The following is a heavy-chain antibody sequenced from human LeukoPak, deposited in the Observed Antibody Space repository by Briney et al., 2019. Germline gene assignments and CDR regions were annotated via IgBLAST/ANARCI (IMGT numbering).Heavy chain of an antibody. D-gene: IGHD3-22*01. CDR3: AGYYDSSGYCYGAFDI. CDR2: INHSGST. J-gene: IGHJ3*02. Sequence: PSETLSLTCAVYGGSFSGYYWSWIRQPPGKGLEWIGEINHSGSTNYNPSLKSRVTISVDTSKNQFSLKLSSVTAADTAVYYCAGYYDSSGYCYGAFDIWGQGTMVTVSS. V-gene: IGHV4-34*01. CDR1: GGSFSGYY.